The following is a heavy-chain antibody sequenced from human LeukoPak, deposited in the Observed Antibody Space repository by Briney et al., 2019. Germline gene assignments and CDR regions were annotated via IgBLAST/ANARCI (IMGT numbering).Heavy chain of an antibody. Sequence: SETLSLTCTVSGGSISSHYWSWIRQPPGKGLEWIGYIYYSGSTNYNPSLKSRVTISVDTSKNQFSLKLSSVTAADTAVYYCARPYCTNGVCYIDAFDIWGQGTMVTVSS. J-gene: IGHJ3*02. D-gene: IGHD2-8*01. CDR3: ARPYCTNGVCYIDAFDI. CDR1: GGSISSHY. V-gene: IGHV4-59*08. CDR2: IYYSGST.